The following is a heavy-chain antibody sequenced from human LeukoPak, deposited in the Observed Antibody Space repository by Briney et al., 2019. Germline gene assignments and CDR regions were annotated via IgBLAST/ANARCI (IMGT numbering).Heavy chain of an antibody. Sequence: ASVKVSCKASGYTFTGYYMHWVRQAPGQGLEWMGWINPNSGGTNYAQKFQGRVTMTRDTSISTAYMELSRLRSDDTAVYYCARRGTAPNYYYYMDVWGKGTTVTVSS. D-gene: IGHD5-18*01. CDR1: GYTFTGYY. V-gene: IGHV1-2*02. J-gene: IGHJ6*03. CDR3: ARRGTAPNYYYYMDV. CDR2: INPNSGGT.